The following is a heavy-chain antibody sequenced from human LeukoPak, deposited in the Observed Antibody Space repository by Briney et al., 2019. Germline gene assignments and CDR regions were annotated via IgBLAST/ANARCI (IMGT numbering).Heavy chain of an antibody. J-gene: IGHJ6*02. CDR2: ISGNGGST. D-gene: IGHD4-11*01. V-gene: IGHV3-23*01. CDR1: GFTFSSYA. Sequence: PGASLRLSCAASGFTFSSYAMSWVRQAPGKELEWVSSISGNGGSTKYADSVKGRFTISRDNSKNTLYLQMNSLRAEDTAVYYCAKGLTVTMWGQGMDVWGQGTTVTVSS. CDR3: AKGLTVTMWGQGMDV.